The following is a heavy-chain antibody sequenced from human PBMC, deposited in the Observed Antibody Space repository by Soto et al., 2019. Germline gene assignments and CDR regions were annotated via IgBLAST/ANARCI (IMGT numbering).Heavy chain of an antibody. CDR1: GGSISSGGYY. CDR2: IFYNGST. J-gene: IGHJ6*02. CDR3: AKGLKLTLGYCISTSCYEGLYGMDV. V-gene: IGHV4-31*02. D-gene: IGHD2-2*01. Sequence: PSETLSLTCTVSGGSISSGGYYWSWIRQHPGKGLEWIGYIFYNGSTYYNPSLKSRVTISVDTPKNQFSLKLSSVTAADTALYYCAKGLKLTLGYCISTSCYEGLYGMDVWGQGTTVTVSS.